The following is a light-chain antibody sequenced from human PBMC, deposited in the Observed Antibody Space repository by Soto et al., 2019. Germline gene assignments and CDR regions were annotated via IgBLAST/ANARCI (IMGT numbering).Light chain of an antibody. J-gene: IGLJ2*01. CDR3: SSFTSSLNLV. CDR2: EVS. Sequence: QSVLTQPASVSGSPGQSIAISCTGTSSDIGAYNYVSWYQHHPGKAPKLMIYEVSNRPSGVSNRFSGSKSGNTASLTISGLQADDEADYYCSSFTSSLNLVFGGGKKVTV. V-gene: IGLV2-14*01. CDR1: SSDIGAYNY.